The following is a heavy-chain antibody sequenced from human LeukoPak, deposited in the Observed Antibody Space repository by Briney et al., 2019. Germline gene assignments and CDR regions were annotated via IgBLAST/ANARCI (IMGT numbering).Heavy chain of an antibody. Sequence: PGGSLRLPCAASGFTFTSYELYWVRQAPGKGLEWISYISTSSATIKYANSVRGRFTISRDDARESLYLQMNSLRAEDTAIYYCGASRQYVGAFDIWGQGTLVTVSS. CDR1: GFTFTSYE. V-gene: IGHV3-48*03. CDR2: ISTSSATI. D-gene: IGHD3-16*01. CDR3: GASRQYVGAFDI. J-gene: IGHJ3*02.